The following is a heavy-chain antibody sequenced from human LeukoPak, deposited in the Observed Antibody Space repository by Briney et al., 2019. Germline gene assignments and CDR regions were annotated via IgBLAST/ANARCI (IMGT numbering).Heavy chain of an antibody. D-gene: IGHD2/OR15-2a*01. CDR1: GFTFTTYA. V-gene: IGHV3-23*01. CDR3: AKAHYIHFLDY. J-gene: IGHJ4*02. CDR2: ISGSGDST. Sequence: GGSLRLSCAASGFTFTTYAMSWVRQAPGKGLEGVSAISGSGDSTYYGDSVKGRFTISRDNSKNTLYLQVNSLRAEDTAVYYCAKAHYIHFLDYWGQGTLVTVSS.